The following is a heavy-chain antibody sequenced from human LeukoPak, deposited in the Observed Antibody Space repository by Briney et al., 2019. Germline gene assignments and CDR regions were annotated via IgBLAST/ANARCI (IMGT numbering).Heavy chain of an antibody. CDR1: GGSISSGGYY. Sequence: SETLSLTCTVSGGSISSGGYYWSWIRQHPGKGLEWIGYIYYSGSTYYNPSLKSRVTISVDTSKNQFSLKLSSVTAADTAVYYCARAGIAAAGIVYWGQGTLVTVSS. V-gene: IGHV4-31*03. J-gene: IGHJ4*02. D-gene: IGHD6-13*01. CDR3: ARAGIAAAGIVY. CDR2: IYYSGST.